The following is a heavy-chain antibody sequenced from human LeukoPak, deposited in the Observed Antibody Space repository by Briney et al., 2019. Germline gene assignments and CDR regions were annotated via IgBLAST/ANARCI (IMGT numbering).Heavy chain of an antibody. V-gene: IGHV4-61*01. CDR3: ARVPISTTARGYFDY. CDR2: IYYSGST. D-gene: IGHD4-17*01. CDR1: SGSVSSGSYY. J-gene: IGHJ4*02. Sequence: SETLSLTCTVSSGSVSSGSYYWSWIRQPPGKGLEWIGSIYYSGSTTYNPSLKSRVTIAVDTSKNKFSLKMSSVTAADTAVYYCARVPISTTARGYFDYWGQGTLVTVCS.